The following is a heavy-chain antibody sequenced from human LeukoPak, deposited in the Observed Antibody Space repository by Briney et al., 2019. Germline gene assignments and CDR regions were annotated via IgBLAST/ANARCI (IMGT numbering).Heavy chain of an antibody. CDR1: GYSFTSYW. V-gene: IGHV5-51*01. CDR2: IYPGDSDT. J-gene: IGHJ3*02. D-gene: IGHD1-26*01. CDR3: ARGISGSYWLSAFDI. Sequence: GESLKISCQGSGYSFTSYWIGWVRQMPGKGLEWMGIIYPGDSDTRYSPSFQGQVTISADKSISTAYLQWSSLKASDTAMYYCARGISGSYWLSAFDIWGQGTRVTVSS.